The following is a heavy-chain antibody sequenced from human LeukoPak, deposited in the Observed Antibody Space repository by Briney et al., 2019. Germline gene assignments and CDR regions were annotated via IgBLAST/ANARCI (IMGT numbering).Heavy chain of an antibody. V-gene: IGHV3-30*02. J-gene: IGHJ4*02. CDR1: GFNFDKYG. CDR2: IRFDGSDE. D-gene: IGHD1-1*01. CDR3: ANLDDY. Sequence: PGGSLRLSCAASGFNFDKYGMHRVRQAPGKGLEWVTFIRFDGSDEYYADSVKGRFSISRDNSKKQLYLQMNSLKSEDTAVYYCANLDDYWGQGTLVTVSS.